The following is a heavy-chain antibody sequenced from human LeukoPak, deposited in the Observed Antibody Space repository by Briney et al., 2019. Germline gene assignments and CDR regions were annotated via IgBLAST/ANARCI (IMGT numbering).Heavy chain of an antibody. J-gene: IGHJ4*02. V-gene: IGHV3-30-3*01. D-gene: IGHD6-19*01. Sequence: GGSLRLSCAASGFTFSSYAMHWVRQAPGKGLEWVAVISYDGSNKYYADSVKGRFTISRDNSKNTLYLQMNSLRAEDTAVYYCARSVAGVYHFDYWGQGTLVTVSS. CDR3: ARSVAGVYHFDY. CDR2: ISYDGSNK. CDR1: GFTFSSYA.